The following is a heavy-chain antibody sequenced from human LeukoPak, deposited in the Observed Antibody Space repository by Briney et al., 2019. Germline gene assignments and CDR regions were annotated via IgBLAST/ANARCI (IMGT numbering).Heavy chain of an antibody. V-gene: IGHV3-48*01. D-gene: IGHD2-2*02. Sequence: GGSLRLSCAASGFTFSSYSMNWVRQAPGEGLEWVSYISSLSGTIYYADSVKGRFTISRDNAKNSLYMQMNSLRAEDTAVYYCARDQYCSSTSCYKPLDYWGQGTLVTVSS. CDR2: ISSLSGTI. CDR3: ARDQYCSSTSCYKPLDY. CDR1: GFTFSSYS. J-gene: IGHJ4*02.